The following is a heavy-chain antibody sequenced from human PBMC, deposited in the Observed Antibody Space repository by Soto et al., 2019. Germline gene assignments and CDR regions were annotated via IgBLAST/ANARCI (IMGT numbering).Heavy chain of an antibody. CDR1: GYTLTELS. CDR2: FDPEDGET. V-gene: IGHV1-24*01. Sequence: ASVKVSCKVSGYTLTELSMHWVRQAPGKGLEWMGGFDPEDGETIDAQKFQGRLTMTEDTSTDTAYMELSGLRSEDTAVYYCASRSDIVVVVAAIQGAFDIWGQGTMVTVSS. D-gene: IGHD2-15*01. CDR3: ASRSDIVVVVAAIQGAFDI. J-gene: IGHJ3*02.